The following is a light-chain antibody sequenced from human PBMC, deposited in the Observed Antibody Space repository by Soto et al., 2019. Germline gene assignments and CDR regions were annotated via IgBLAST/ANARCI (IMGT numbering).Light chain of an antibody. CDR2: AVS. V-gene: IGKV1-39*01. J-gene: IGKJ5*01. Sequence: DIQLTQSPSSLSASVGDRVTITCRASDTIRSYLHWYQQQPGKAPKLLIFAVSSLHSGVPSRFSGRGSGTDFPLTITSLQPEDFATYFCQQSYSAPITFCQGTRLEIK. CDR1: DTIRSY. CDR3: QQSYSAPIT.